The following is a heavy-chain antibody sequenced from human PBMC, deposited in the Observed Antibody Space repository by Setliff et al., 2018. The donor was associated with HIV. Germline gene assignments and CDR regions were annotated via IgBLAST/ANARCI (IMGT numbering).Heavy chain of an antibody. CDR2: ISYDGRSM. CDR1: GFTFSNYG. D-gene: IGHD5-12*01. V-gene: IGHV3-30*18. CDR3: AKEGEWQRSRGYMDV. J-gene: IGHJ6*03. Sequence: GGSLRLSCAASGFTFSNYGIHWARQAPGKGLEWVAFISYDGRSMYYGDSVKGRFTISRDNSKNTMFLQMKSLRGEDTAVYYCAKEGEWQRSRGYMDVWGKGTTVTVPS.